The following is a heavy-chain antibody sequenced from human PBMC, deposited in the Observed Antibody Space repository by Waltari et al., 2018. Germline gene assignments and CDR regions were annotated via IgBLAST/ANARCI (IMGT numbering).Heavy chain of an antibody. J-gene: IGHJ4*02. D-gene: IGHD5-12*01. V-gene: IGHV1-18*01. CDR3: ARKDGYNYYFDY. CDR2: ISGYNGNT. Sequence: QVQLVQSGAEVKKPGASVKVSCKASGYTFINYDISWVRQGPGQGLEWMGWISGYNGNTNDAQRLQGRVTMTTDTSTSTSYRVLRSLRYDDTAVYYRARKDGYNYYFDYWGQGTLVTVSS. CDR1: GYTFINYD.